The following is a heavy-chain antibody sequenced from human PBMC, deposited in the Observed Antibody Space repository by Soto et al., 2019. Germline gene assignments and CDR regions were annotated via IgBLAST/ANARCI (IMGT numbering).Heavy chain of an antibody. V-gene: IGHV4-59*01. CDR3: ARDPGYSYGPNGFDP. Sequence: QVQLQESGPGLVKPSETLSLTCTVSGGSISSYYWSWIRQPPGKGLEWIGYIYYSGSTNYNPSLNSRVTISVDTSKNHFSLKLSSVTAAGTAVYYCARDPGYSYGPNGFDPWGQGTLVTVSA. D-gene: IGHD5-18*01. J-gene: IGHJ5*02. CDR2: IYYSGST. CDR1: GGSISSYY.